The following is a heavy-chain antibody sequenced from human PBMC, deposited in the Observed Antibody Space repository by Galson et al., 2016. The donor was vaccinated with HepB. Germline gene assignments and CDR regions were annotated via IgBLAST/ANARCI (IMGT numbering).Heavy chain of an antibody. Sequence: SCKASGYTFTAYYMHWVQQAPGKGLEWMGLIDPEDGEEMYAEKFQGRVTVSADTSTDTAYMELSSLRSEDTAVYFCATNLRGGGYYYGLDVWGQGTTITVSS. J-gene: IGHJ6*02. CDR1: GYTFTAYY. V-gene: IGHV1-69-2*01. CDR2: IDPEDGEE. D-gene: IGHD3-10*01. CDR3: ATNLRGGGYYYGLDV.